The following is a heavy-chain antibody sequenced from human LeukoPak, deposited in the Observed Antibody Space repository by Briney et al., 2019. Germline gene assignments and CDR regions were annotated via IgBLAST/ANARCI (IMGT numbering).Heavy chain of an antibody. CDR2: MNPNSGIT. Sequence: ASVKVSCKASGYTFISYDINWVRQAPGQGLEWMGWMNPNSGITGYAQKFQGRVSMTRNTSISTAYMELGSLKSEDTAVYYCARGLYYYDSNGRTPYDYWGQGTLVTVSS. D-gene: IGHD3-22*01. CDR1: GYTFISYD. V-gene: IGHV1-8*01. CDR3: ARGLYYYDSNGRTPYDY. J-gene: IGHJ4*02.